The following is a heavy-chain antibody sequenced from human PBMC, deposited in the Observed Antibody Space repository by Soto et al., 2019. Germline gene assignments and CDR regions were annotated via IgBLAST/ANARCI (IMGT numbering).Heavy chain of an antibody. CDR2: ISSGSKTI. V-gene: IGHV3-48*04. J-gene: IGHJ4*02. CDR1: GFTFSGYS. Sequence: PGGSLRLSCAASGFTFSGYSVNWVRQAPGKGLEWVSYISSGSKTIYYAESVKGRFTISRDNAKNSLYLQMSSLTAEDSALYYCSRSLDSWGQGTRVTVSS. CDR3: SRSLDS.